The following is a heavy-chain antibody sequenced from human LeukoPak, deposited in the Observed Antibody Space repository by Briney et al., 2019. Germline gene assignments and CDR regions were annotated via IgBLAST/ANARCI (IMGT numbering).Heavy chain of an antibody. CDR2: VHYSGST. CDR3: ARRDNRGYYSLFY. V-gene: IGHV4-59*08. J-gene: IGHJ4*02. Sequence: SETLSLTCTVSDDSFTDYFWSWIRQPPGKGLEWIAHVHYSGSTKSSPSLRSRVTTSVDTSKKQFSLKLSSVTAADAAVYYCARRDNRGYYSLFYWGRGTLVTVSS. D-gene: IGHD3-22*01. CDR1: DDSFTDYF.